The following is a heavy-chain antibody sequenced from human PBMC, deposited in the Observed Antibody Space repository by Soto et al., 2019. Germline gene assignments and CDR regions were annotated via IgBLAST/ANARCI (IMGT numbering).Heavy chain of an antibody. CDR1: GFTFSSYG. D-gene: IGHD1-1*01. Sequence: VWSLRLSCAVSGFTFSSYGMHWVRQAPVKGLEWVAFISYDGSEKYYADSVKGRFTISRDNSKNTLYLQMNSLRAEDTAVFYCAQAGGPTQNYYGVEVWSQGTTVTVSS. J-gene: IGHJ6*02. CDR2: ISYDGSEK. CDR3: AQAGGPTQNYYGVEV. V-gene: IGHV3-30*18.